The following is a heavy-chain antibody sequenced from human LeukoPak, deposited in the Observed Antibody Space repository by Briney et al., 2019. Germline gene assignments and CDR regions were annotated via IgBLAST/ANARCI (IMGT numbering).Heavy chain of an antibody. Sequence: GGSLRLSCAASGFTFGIFSMTWVRQAPGKRLEWVSTVNPSGDSTYYANSVKGRFTISRDNSRDTIFLQMDSLRVGDTAIYYCAKDRAGTPWADWGQGTLVTVSS. CDR3: AKDRAGTPWAD. D-gene: IGHD1-1*01. CDR2: VNPSGDST. V-gene: IGHV3-23*01. CDR1: GFTFGIFS. J-gene: IGHJ4*02.